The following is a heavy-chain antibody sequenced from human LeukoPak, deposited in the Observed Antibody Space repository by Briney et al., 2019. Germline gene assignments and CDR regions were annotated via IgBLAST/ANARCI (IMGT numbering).Heavy chain of an antibody. CDR3: AREGPYDSSGYYNDAFDI. D-gene: IGHD3-22*01. Sequence: SETLSLTCTVSGGSISSYYWSWIRQPAGKGLEWIGRIYTSGSTNYNPSLKSRVTMSVDTSKNQFSLKLSSVTAADTAVYYCAREGPYDSSGYYNDAFDIWGQGTMVTVSS. J-gene: IGHJ3*02. CDR2: IYTSGST. CDR1: GGSISSYY. V-gene: IGHV4-4*07.